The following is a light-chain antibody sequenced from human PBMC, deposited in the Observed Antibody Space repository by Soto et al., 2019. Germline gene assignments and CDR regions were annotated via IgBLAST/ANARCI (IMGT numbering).Light chain of an antibody. J-gene: IGKJ1*01. CDR2: GAS. Sequence: EIVLTQSPGTLSLSPGEKAPLSSRASQRITGTFLAWYQQKSGQAPRLLIYGASSRATGIPDRFSGSGSGTDFTLTISRLEPEDFAVYFCQQYETSPRTFGQGTKVEIK. V-gene: IGKV3-20*01. CDR3: QQYETSPRT. CDR1: QRITGTF.